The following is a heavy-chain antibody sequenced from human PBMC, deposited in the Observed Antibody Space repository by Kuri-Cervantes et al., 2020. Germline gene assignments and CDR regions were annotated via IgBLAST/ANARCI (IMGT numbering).Heavy chain of an antibody. CDR3: AREGGGYCSGGSCYSLDY. J-gene: IGHJ4*02. V-gene: IGHV3-13*01. CDR2: IGTAGDT. Sequence: GESLKISCAASGFTFSSYDMHWVRQATGKGLEWVSAIGTAGDTYYPGSVKGRFTISRENAKNSLYLQMNSLRAGDTAVYYCAREGGGYCSGGSCYSLDYWGQGTLVTVSS. D-gene: IGHD2-15*01. CDR1: GFTFSSYD.